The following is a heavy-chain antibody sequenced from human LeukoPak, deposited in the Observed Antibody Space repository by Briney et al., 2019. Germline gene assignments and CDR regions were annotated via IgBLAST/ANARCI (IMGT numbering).Heavy chain of an antibody. CDR1: GFTFSSYW. Sequence: PGGSLRLSCAASGFTFSSYWMTWVRQAPGKGLEWVSAISGSGGSTYYADSVKGRFTISRDNSKNTLYLQMNSLRAEDTAVYYCAKLKPVGSGSYFDYWGQGTLVTVSS. D-gene: IGHD1-26*01. J-gene: IGHJ4*02. V-gene: IGHV3-23*01. CDR2: ISGSGGST. CDR3: AKLKPVGSGSYFDY.